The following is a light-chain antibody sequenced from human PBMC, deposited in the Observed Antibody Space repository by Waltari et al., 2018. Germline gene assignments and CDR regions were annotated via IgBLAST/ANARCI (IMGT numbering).Light chain of an antibody. CDR3: QSYDTTLSVV. CDR2: GDN. CDR1: RSNIGAGSA. J-gene: IGLJ2*01. Sequence: QSVLTQPPSVSGAPGQRVTISCPGSRSNIGAGSAVQWYRQLPGKAPTLLIYGDNTRPPGVSDRFSGSQFDTSASLAIAGLQADDEADYYCQSYDTTLSVVFGGGTKLTVL. V-gene: IGLV1-40*01.